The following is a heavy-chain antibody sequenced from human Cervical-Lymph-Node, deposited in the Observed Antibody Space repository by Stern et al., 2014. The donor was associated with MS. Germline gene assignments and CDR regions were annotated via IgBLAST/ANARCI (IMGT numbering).Heavy chain of an antibody. CDR1: GYSFTGYD. V-gene: IGHV1-2*06. Sequence: VQLVQYGAEVKKPGASVKVSCKASGYSFTGYDMHWVRQAPGQGLEWMGRINPNSGGTNYEQKFEGRVTMTRDTSINTAYMELSSLRSDDTAVYYCATVGTSDYWGQGTLVTVSS. CDR2: INPNSGGT. CDR3: ATVGTSDY. J-gene: IGHJ4*02.